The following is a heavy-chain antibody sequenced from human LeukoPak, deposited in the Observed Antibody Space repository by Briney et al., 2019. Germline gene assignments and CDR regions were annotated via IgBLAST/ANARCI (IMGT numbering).Heavy chain of an antibody. V-gene: IGHV4-59*01. CDR3: ARVSPSGWGYYYGMDV. CDR1: AGSISSYY. D-gene: IGHD6-19*01. CDR2: IYYSGST. J-gene: IGHJ6*02. Sequence: SQTLSLTCPVYAGSISSYYWSCIQPPPGKGLEWIGYIYYSGSTNYNPSLKSRVTISVDTSKNQFSLKLSSVTAADTAVYYCARVSPSGWGYYYGMDVWGQGTTVTVSS.